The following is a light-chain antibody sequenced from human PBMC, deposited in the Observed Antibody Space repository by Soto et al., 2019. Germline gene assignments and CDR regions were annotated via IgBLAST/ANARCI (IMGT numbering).Light chain of an antibody. CDR1: NSDIGGYNY. CDR2: DVS. J-gene: IGLJ3*02. CDR3: CSYAGRYNFWV. V-gene: IGLV2-11*01. Sequence: QSALTQPRSVSGSPGQSVTISCTGTNSDIGGYNYVSWYQQNPGKAPKVMIYDVSRRPSGVPDRFSGSKSGNTASLTISGLQAEDEADYYCCSYAGRYNFWVFGGGTKLTVL.